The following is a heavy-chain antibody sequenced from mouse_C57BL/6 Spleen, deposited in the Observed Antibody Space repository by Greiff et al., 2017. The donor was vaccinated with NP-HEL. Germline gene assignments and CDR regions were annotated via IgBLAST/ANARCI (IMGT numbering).Heavy chain of an antibody. V-gene: IGHV2-9-1*01. CDR3: ARNIYYYGSSYHYWYFDV. J-gene: IGHJ1*03. D-gene: IGHD1-1*01. CDR2: IWTGGGT. Sequence: QVQLKESGPGLVAPSQSLSITCTVSGFSLTSYAISWVRQPPGKGLEWLGVIWTGGGTNYNSALKSRLSISKDNSKSQVFLKMNSLQTDDTARYYCARNIYYYGSSYHYWYFDVWGTGTTVTVSS. CDR1: GFSLTSYA.